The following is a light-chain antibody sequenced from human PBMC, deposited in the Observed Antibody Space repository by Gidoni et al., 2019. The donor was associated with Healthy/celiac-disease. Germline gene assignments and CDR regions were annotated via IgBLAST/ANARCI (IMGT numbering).Light chain of an antibody. CDR2: GAS. V-gene: IGKV3-20*01. Sequence: EIVLTPAPCTLSLSPGESAIISCRASQSVSSSYLDWYQQKPGQAPRLLIYGASSRATGIPYRFSGSGSGTDFTLTISRLEPEDFAVYYCQQYGSSPLTFGGGTKVEIK. CDR1: QSVSSSY. CDR3: QQYGSSPLT. J-gene: IGKJ4*01.